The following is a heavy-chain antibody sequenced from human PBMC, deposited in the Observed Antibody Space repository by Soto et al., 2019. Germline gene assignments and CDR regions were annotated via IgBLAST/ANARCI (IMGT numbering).Heavy chain of an antibody. J-gene: IGHJ6*02. V-gene: IGHV5-10-1*01. Sequence: PGESLKISCQASGYSFTTYWISWVRQMPGKGLECMGRIDPTDSYTDYGPSFEGHVTMSVDRSINTAYLEWSSLKASDSAMYYCARYDDSSGYYYYGMDVWGQGTTVTVSS. CDR3: ARYDDSSGYYYYGMDV. CDR2: IDPTDSYT. D-gene: IGHD3-22*01. CDR1: GYSFTTYW.